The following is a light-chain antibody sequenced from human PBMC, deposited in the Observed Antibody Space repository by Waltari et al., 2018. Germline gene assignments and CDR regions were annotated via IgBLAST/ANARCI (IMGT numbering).Light chain of an antibody. CDR2: YVS. CDR1: TSDVGGYDF. V-gene: IGLV2-11*01. Sequence: QSALTQPRSVSGSPGQSVTISCTGTTSDVGGYDFVSWYQQQPGKATKLIIYYVSQRPSGVPDRFSCSKSGNTASLTITWLRDDDEAEYFCCSHGGFDTFWVFGGGTKVIVL. J-gene: IGLJ3*02. CDR3: CSHGGFDTFWV.